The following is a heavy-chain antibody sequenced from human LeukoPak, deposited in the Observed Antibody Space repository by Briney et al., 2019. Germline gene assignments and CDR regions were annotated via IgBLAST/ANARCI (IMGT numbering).Heavy chain of an antibody. CDR3: APQPYYYDSSGYLDRAFDI. CDR2: FDPEDGET. V-gene: IGHV1-24*01. J-gene: IGHJ3*02. Sequence: ASVKVSCKVSGYTLTELSMHWVRQAPGKGLEWMGGFDPEDGETIYAQKFQGRVTMTEDTSTDTAYMELSSLRSEDTAVYYCAPQPYYYDSSGYLDRAFDIWGQVTMVTVSS. CDR1: GYTLTELS. D-gene: IGHD3-22*01.